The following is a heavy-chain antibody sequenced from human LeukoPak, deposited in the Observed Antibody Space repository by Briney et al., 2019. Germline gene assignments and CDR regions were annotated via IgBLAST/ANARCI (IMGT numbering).Heavy chain of an antibody. V-gene: IGHV4-59*01. D-gene: IGHD3-10*01. CDR1: GDSITGYS. J-gene: IGHJ5*02. CDR2: IYYNGDT. Sequence: PSETLSLACSVSGDSITGYSWSWIRQTPGKGLEWIGYIYYNGDTHYNPSLNSRLSMSVDTPKKQFSLNLRSVTAADTAVYYCVRGPYGSSISNWFDPWGQGLLVTVSS. CDR3: VRGPYGSSISNWFDP.